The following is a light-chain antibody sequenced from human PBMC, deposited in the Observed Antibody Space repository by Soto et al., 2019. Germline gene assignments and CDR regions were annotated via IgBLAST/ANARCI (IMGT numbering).Light chain of an antibody. J-gene: IGLJ3*02. Sequence: QSVLTQPPSPSGTPGQRVTISWSGSSSNIGSNTVNWYQQLPGTTPKLLIYNNNQLPSGVPDRFSGSKSGTSASLDISGLQSEDEADYYCAAWDDSLNGWVFGGGTKLTVL. V-gene: IGLV1-44*01. CDR2: NNN. CDR3: AAWDDSLNGWV. CDR1: SSNIGSNT.